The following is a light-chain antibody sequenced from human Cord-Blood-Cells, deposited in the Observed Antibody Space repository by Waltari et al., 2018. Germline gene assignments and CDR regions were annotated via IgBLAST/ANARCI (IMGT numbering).Light chain of an antibody. V-gene: IGKV3-11*01. J-gene: IGKJ4*01. CDR3: QQRSNWVT. CDR2: DAS. Sequence: EIVLTQPPATLSFSPGERATLSCRASQSVSSYLAWYQQKPGQAPRLLIYDASNRATGIPARFSGSGSGTDCTLTISSLEPEDFAVYYCQQRSNWVTFGGGTKVEIK. CDR1: QSVSSY.